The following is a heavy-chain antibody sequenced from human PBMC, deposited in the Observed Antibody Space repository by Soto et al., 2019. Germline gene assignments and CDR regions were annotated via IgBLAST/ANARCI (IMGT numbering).Heavy chain of an antibody. V-gene: IGHV1-18*04. J-gene: IGHJ4*02. Sequence: QVQLVQSGAEVNKPRASVRDSYKASCYTFTIYGIRGVRQGPDQGLEWMAWIRANNGDTNYAQNLQGRVTVTTETSTSTAYMELRSLRSHDTAMYFCARDSFGYAIFDYRGQGTLVTVST. D-gene: IGHD5-18*01. CDR2: IRANNGDT. CDR1: CYTFTIYG. CDR3: ARDSFGYAIFDY.